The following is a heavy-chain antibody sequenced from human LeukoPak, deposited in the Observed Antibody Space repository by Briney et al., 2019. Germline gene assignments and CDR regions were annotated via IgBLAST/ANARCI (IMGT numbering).Heavy chain of an antibody. CDR3: ANEGPNFDY. J-gene: IGHJ4*02. CDR1: GFTFSNFA. V-gene: IGHV3-23*01. Sequence: GGSLRLSCAASGFTFSNFAMRWVRQAPGKGLEWVSVISSSGHTTHYADSVKGRFTISRDNSKNTVYLQMNSLRAEDTAVYYCANEGPNFDYWGQGTLVTVSS. D-gene: IGHD2-8*01. CDR2: ISSSGHTT.